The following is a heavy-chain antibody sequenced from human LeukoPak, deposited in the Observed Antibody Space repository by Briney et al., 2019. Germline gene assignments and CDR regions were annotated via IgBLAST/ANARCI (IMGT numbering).Heavy chain of an antibody. V-gene: IGHV3-30*16. CDR2: ISYDGSNK. J-gene: IGHJ4*02. CDR1: GFTFTSYA. Sequence: RGLRLSCAASGFTFTSYATRGVRRGPGKGDERGAVISYDGSNKYYADSVKGRFTISRDNSKNTLYLQMNSLRAEDTAVYYCARDGAIPYDILTGFDYWGQGTLVTVSS. D-gene: IGHD3-9*01. CDR3: ARDGAIPYDILTGFDY.